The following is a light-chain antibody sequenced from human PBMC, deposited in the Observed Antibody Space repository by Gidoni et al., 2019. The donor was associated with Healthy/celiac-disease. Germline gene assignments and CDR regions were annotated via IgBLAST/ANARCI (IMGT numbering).Light chain of an antibody. Sequence: DIQMTQSPSSLSASVGDRVTITCRASQSISSYLNWYQQKPGKAPKLLIYAASSLQSGVPSRFSGSGSGTDFTLTISSLQPEDFATYYCQQSYSTPLLTFXGXTKVXIK. V-gene: IGKV1-39*01. CDR1: QSISSY. CDR3: QQSYSTPLLT. J-gene: IGKJ4*01. CDR2: AAS.